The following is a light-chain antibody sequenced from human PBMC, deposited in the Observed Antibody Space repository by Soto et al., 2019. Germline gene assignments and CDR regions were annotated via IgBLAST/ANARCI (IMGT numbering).Light chain of an antibody. CDR3: QHCGISPHT. Sequence: IVLTQSPGTLSLSPGEGATLCCRASQSIGGNFLAWYQQRRGQAPRLLIYDASSRATGIPDRFSGSGSGTDFTLTISRLEPEDFAVYFCQHCGISPHTFGQGTKVDIK. J-gene: IGKJ1*01. CDR2: DAS. CDR1: QSIGGNF. V-gene: IGKV3-20*01.